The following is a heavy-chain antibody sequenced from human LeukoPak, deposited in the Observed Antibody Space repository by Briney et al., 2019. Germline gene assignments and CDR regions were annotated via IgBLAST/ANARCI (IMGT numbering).Heavy chain of an antibody. CDR1: GGSISRYY. CDR3: ARGGSSGSYYSYYFDC. CDR2: IYDSGST. V-gene: IGHV4-59*08. Sequence: PSETLPLTCTVSGGSISRYYWSWIRQPPGKGLEWIGFIYDSGSTSYNPSLKSRVTISVDTSKDQFSLKLSSVTAADTAVYFCARGGSSGSYYSYYFDCWGQGTLVTVSS. D-gene: IGHD3-22*01. J-gene: IGHJ4*02.